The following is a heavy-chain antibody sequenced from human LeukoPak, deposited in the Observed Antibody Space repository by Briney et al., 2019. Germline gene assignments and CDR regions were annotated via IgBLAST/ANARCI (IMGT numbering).Heavy chain of an antibody. V-gene: IGHV3-9*01. J-gene: IGHJ4*02. D-gene: IGHD6-19*01. CDR2: INWNSVVI. CDR3: AKVHSIAVAGPPGDY. Sequence: GRSLRLSCAASGFTFDDYAMHWVRQAPGKGLEWVSTINWNSVVIGYADSVKGRFIISRDNTENSLYLQMNGLRAEDTAVYYCAKVHSIAVAGPPGDYWGQGTLVTVSS. CDR1: GFTFDDYA.